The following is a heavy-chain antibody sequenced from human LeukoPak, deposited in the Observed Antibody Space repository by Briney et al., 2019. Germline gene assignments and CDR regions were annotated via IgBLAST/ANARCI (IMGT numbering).Heavy chain of an antibody. CDR2: IKQDGSEK. D-gene: IGHD1-26*01. CDR1: GFTFSSYW. J-gene: IGHJ6*03. CDR3: ARNPPGIVGAPTHYCYYMDV. V-gene: IGHV3-7*01. Sequence: GGSLRLSCAASGFTFSSYWMSWVRQAPGKGLQWVANIKQDGSEKNYVDSVKGRFSISRDNAKNSLYLQMNSLTAEDTAVYYCARNPPGIVGAPTHYCYYMDVWGRGTTVTISS.